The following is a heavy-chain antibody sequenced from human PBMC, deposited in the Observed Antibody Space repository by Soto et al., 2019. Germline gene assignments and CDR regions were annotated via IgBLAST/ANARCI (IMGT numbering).Heavy chain of an antibody. Sequence: SETLSPTCTVSGGFISRSGHYLGWIRQPPGKGLEWIGSIYYSGSTYYNLSLNSRVTISVDTSKNQCSLKLSSVTAADTAVYFCARLPAYCSGDSCRIQYWRQGTMVTVS. V-gene: IGHV4-39*01. D-gene: IGHD2-15*01. CDR2: IYYSGST. J-gene: IGHJ4*02. CDR3: ARLPAYCSGDSCRIQY. CDR1: GGFISRSGHY.